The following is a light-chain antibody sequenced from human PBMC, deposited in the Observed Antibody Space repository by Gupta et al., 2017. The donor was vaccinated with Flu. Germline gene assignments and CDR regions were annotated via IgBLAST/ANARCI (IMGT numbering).Light chain of an antibody. J-gene: IGKJ4*01. CDR3: QQRSSWPLT. V-gene: IGKV3-11*01. CDR1: QSVSSN. CDR2: DAS. Sequence: EIVLTQSPATLSLSPGERATPSCRASQSVSSNFAWYQQKPGQAPRLLIYDASNRATGIPARFSGSGSGTDFTLTISSLEPEDFAVYYCQQRSSWPLTFGGGTKVEIK.